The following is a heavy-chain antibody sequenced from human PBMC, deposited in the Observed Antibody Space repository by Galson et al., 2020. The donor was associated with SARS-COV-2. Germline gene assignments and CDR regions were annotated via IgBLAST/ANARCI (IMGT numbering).Heavy chain of an antibody. D-gene: IGHD2-21*01. CDR3: ANSGCGGTCYSGVQH. CDR1: GFTSRSNA. J-gene: IGHJ1*01. V-gene: IGHV3-23*01. Sequence: GGSLRLSCAASGFTSRSNAMTWVRQAPGKGLDWVSTISGSGDSTYYADSVKGRFTISRDNSKNTLYLQMNSLRAEDTAVYYCANSGCGGTCYSGVQHWGQGTLVTVSS. CDR2: ISGSGDST.